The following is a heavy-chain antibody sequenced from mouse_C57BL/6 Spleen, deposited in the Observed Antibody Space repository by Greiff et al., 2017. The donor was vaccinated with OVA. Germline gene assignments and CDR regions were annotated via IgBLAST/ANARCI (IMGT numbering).Heavy chain of an antibody. CDR2: SRNKANYYTT. CDR3: ARDESDGYYGYFDV. V-gene: IGHV7-1*01. CDR1: GFTFSDFY. J-gene: IGHJ1*03. D-gene: IGHD2-3*01. Sequence: EVQLVESGGGLVQSGRSLRLSCATSGFTFSDFYMEWVRQAPGKGLEWIAASRNKANYYTTEYSASVKGRFIVSRDTSQSILYLQMNALRAEDTAIYYCARDESDGYYGYFDVWGTGTTVTVSS.